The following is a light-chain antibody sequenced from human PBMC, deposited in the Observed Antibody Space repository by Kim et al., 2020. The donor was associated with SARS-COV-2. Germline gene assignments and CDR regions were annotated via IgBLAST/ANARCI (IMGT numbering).Light chain of an antibody. CDR1: SSNIGSNY. V-gene: IGLV1-47*01. CDR2: RNN. Sequence: QSVLTQPPSASGTPGQRVTISCSGVSSNIGSNYVYWYQHLPGTAPKLLIYRNNQRPSGVPDRFSGSKSATSASLAISGLRSEDEADYYCAAWDDSLSGDVCGSETKVTVL. CDR3: AAWDDSLSGDV. J-gene: IGLJ1*01.